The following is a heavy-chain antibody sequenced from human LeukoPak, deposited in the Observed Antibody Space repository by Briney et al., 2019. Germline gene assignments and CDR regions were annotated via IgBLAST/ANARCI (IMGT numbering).Heavy chain of an antibody. CDR3: ARKWELLNYYYGMDV. Sequence: GGSLRLSCAASGFTFSSYSMNWVRQAPGKGLEWVSSISSSSSYIYYADSVKGRFTISRDNAKNSLYLQMNSLRAEDTAVYYCARKWELLNYYYGMDVWGQGTTVTVSS. D-gene: IGHD1-26*01. J-gene: IGHJ6*02. CDR1: GFTFSSYS. CDR2: ISSSSSYI. V-gene: IGHV3-21*01.